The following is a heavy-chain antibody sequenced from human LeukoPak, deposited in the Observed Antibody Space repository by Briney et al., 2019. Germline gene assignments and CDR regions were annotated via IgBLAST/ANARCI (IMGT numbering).Heavy chain of an antibody. CDR3: ARLEDRYYYYGMDV. CDR2: IYYSGST. D-gene: IGHD2-15*01. V-gene: IGHV4-59*08. J-gene: IGHJ6*02. Sequence: PSETLSLTCTVSGGSISSYYWSWIRQPPGKGLEWIGYIYYSGSTNHNPSLKSRVTISVDTSKNQFSLKLSSVTAADTAVYYCARLEDRYYYYGMDVWGQGTTVTVSS. CDR1: GGSISSYY.